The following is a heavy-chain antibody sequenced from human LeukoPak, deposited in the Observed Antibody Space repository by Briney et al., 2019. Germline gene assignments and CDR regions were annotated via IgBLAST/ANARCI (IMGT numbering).Heavy chain of an antibody. Sequence: SETLSLACTVSGGSISSTTYYWAWIRQPPGKGLEWIGSIHKTGSTNYSPSLKSRVFISVDTSNNQFSLNLSSVTAADTAVYFCARGSVEMATIHFDYWGQGTLVTVSS. CDR1: GGSISSTTYY. J-gene: IGHJ4*02. CDR3: ARGSVEMATIHFDY. V-gene: IGHV4-39*01. D-gene: IGHD5-24*01. CDR2: IHKTGST.